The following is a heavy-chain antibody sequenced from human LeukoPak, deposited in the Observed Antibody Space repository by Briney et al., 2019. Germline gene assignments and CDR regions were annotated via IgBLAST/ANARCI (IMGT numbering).Heavy chain of an antibody. D-gene: IGHD3-3*01. Sequence: PGGSLRLSCAASGFTFSSYWMSWVRQAPGKGLEWVANIKQDGSEKYYVDSVKGRFTIARDNAKNSLYLQMNSLRAEDTAVYYCARDGTYYDFWSGYYTYYYYYYMDVWGKGTTVTVSS. J-gene: IGHJ6*03. CDR3: ARDGTYYDFWSGYYTYYYYYYMDV. CDR1: GFTFSSYW. V-gene: IGHV3-7*01. CDR2: IKQDGSEK.